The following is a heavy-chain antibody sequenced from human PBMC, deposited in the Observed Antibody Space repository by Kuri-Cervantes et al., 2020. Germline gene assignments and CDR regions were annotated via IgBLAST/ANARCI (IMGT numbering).Heavy chain of an antibody. CDR2: INPSSGST. D-gene: IGHD2-15*01. CDR1: GHTFTSYY. CDR3: ARGHSVVVGAFDI. Sequence: ASVKVSCKASGHTFTSYYMHWVRQAPGQGLEWMGIINPSSGSTSYAQKFQGRVTMTRDTSTSTVYMELSSLRSEDTAVYYCARGHSVVVGAFDIWGQGTMVTVSS. V-gene: IGHV1-46*01. J-gene: IGHJ3*02.